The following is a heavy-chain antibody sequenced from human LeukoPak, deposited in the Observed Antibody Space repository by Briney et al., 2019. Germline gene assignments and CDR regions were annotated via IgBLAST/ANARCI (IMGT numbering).Heavy chain of an antibody. J-gene: IGHJ4*02. CDR3: ARGTPPPYYFDY. D-gene: IGHD4-23*01. V-gene: IGHV4-34*01. Sequence: SGTLSLTCAVYGGSFSGYYWSWIGQPPGKGLEWIGEINHSGSTNYNPSLKSRVTISVDTSKHQFSLKLSSVTAADTAVYYCARGTPPPYYFDYWGQGTLVTVSS. CDR1: GGSFSGYY. CDR2: INHSGST.